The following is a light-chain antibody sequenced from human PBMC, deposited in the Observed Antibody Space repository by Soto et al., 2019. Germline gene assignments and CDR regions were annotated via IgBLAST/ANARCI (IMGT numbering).Light chain of an antibody. CDR2: AAS. Sequence: GESGPIRCQASQVISTSLAWYQVKPGKAPKLLIYAASTLESGVPSRFSATVSGTEFSLTITSLQPEDFATYYCQQLFDSPITFGQGTRLEIK. CDR3: QQLFDSPIT. V-gene: IGKV1-9*01. CDR1: QVISTS. J-gene: IGKJ5*01.